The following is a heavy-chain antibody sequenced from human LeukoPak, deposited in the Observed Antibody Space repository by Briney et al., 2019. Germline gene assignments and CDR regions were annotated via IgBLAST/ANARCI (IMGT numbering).Heavy chain of an antibody. CDR3: AKPSFVSWWLPRFDY. D-gene: IGHD2-8*02. Sequence: GGSLRLPCAASGFTFSSYAMSWVRQAPGKGLEWVSAISGSGGSTYYADSVKGRFTISRDNSKNTLYLQMNSLRAEDTAVYYCAKPSFVSWWLPRFDYWGQGTLVTVSS. V-gene: IGHV3-23*01. CDR2: ISGSGGST. J-gene: IGHJ4*02. CDR1: GFTFSSYA.